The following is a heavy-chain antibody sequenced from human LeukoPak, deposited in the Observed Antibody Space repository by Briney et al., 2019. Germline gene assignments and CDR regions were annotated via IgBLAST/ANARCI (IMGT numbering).Heavy chain of an antibody. CDR2: IYYSGST. D-gene: IGHD5-24*01. CDR1: GGSISSYY. J-gene: IGHJ4*02. Sequence: PSETLSLTCTVSGGSISSYYWSWVRQPPGKGLEWIGYIYYSGSTNYNPSLKSRVTISVDTSKNQFSLKLSSVTAADTAVYYCARDRDGFFDYWGQGTLVTVSS. CDR3: ARDRDGFFDY. V-gene: IGHV4-59*01.